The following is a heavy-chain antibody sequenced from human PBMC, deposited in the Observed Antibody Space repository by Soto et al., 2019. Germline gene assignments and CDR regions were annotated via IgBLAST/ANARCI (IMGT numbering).Heavy chain of an antibody. D-gene: IGHD2-21*02. V-gene: IGHV3-53*01. J-gene: IGHJ4*02. CDR2: IYSGETT. Sequence: GGSLRLSCAASGFNVNSDYMNWVRQTPGKGLEWVASIYSGETTYYADSVRGRFTISSDKSKNTLYFQLSSLRIEDTAVYYCTRDGRGLGRLSLFEYWGQGVLVTVPQ. CDR1: GFNVNSDY. CDR3: TRDGRGLGRLSLFEY.